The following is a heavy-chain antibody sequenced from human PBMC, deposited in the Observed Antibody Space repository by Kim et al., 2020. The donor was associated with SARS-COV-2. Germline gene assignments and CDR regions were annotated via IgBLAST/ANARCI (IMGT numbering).Heavy chain of an antibody. Sequence: GGSLRLSCAASGFTFSSYGMHWVHQAPGKGLEWVAVISYDGSNKYYADSVKGRFTISRDNSKNTLYLQMNSLRAEDTAVYYCAIVGATGFDYWGQGTLVTVSS. V-gene: IGHV3-33*05. CDR3: AIVGATGFDY. CDR2: ISYDGSNK. CDR1: GFTFSSYG. D-gene: IGHD1-26*01. J-gene: IGHJ4*02.